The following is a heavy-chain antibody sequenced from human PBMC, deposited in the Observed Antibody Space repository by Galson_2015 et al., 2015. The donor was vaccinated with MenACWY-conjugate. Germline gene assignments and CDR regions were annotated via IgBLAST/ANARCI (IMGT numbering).Heavy chain of an antibody. Sequence: APGKGLEWVSVICSDGSTYNADSVKGRFTISRDNSKNTVFLQMTSLRAEDTAMYYCARDSRATTVWGLNKRKTIDYYYGMDVWGQGTTVIVSS. V-gene: IGHV3-53*01. CDR3: ARDSRATTVWGLNKRKTIDYYYGMDV. CDR2: ICSDGST. J-gene: IGHJ6*02. D-gene: IGHD3-10*01.